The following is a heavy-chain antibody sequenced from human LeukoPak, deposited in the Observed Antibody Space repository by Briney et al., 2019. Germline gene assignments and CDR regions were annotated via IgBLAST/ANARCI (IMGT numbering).Heavy chain of an antibody. D-gene: IGHD4-17*01. V-gene: IGHV1-2*02. CDR2: INPNSGGT. CDR3: ARGGTVTMGYYFDY. CDR1: GYTFTGYY. J-gene: IGHJ4*02. Sequence: ASVKVSFKASGYTFTGYYMHWVRQAPGQGLGWMGWINPNSGGTNYAQKFQGRVTMTRDTSISTAYMELSRLRSDDTAVYYCARGGTVTMGYYFDYWGQGTLVTVSS.